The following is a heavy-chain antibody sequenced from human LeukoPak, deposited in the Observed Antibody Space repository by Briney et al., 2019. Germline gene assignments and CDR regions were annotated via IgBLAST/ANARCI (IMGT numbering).Heavy chain of an antibody. D-gene: IGHD1-26*01. CDR3: AKDVGKWESLHFFDY. CDR2: ISGSGAST. CDR1: GFTLSTNA. Sequence: PGRSLRLSCLTSGFTLSTNAMSWVRQAPGKGLEWISGISGSGASTYYADSVKGRFTISRDDSRNTLYLQMNSLRGDDTAVYYCAKDVGKWESLHFFDYWGQGTLVTVSS. V-gene: IGHV3-23*01. J-gene: IGHJ4*02.